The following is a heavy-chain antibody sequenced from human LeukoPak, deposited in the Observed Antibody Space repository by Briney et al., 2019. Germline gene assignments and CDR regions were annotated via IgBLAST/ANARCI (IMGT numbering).Heavy chain of an antibody. CDR1: GFTFSDYG. Sequence: PGQPLRLSCTASGFTFSDYGMHWVRQPPGKGLEWVAIIWYDDTNKNYADSVKGRFTISRDNSKNTLSLQTNSLRAEDTAVYYCARGVDYYENSGTIDYWGQGTLVTVSS. V-gene: IGHV3-33*01. CDR2: IWYDDTNK. J-gene: IGHJ4*02. D-gene: IGHD3-22*01. CDR3: ARGVDYYENSGTIDY.